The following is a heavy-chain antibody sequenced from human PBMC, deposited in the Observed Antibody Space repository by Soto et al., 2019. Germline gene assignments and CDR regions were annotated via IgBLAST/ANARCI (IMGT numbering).Heavy chain of an antibody. CDR2: IYSGGST. V-gene: IGHV3-66*01. J-gene: IGHJ5*02. Sequence: GGSLRLSCAASGFTVSSNYMSWVRQTSGKGLEWVSLIYSGGSTYYADSVRARFTISRDNAKNSLYLQMNSLRAEDTAVYYCARDGCSGSNCLNWFDPWGQGTLVTVSS. CDR1: GFTVSSNY. D-gene: IGHD2-15*01. CDR3: ARDGCSGSNCLNWFDP.